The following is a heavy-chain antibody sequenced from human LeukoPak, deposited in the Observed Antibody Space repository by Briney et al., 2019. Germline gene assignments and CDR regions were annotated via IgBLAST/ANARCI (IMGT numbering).Heavy chain of an antibody. CDR3: ARDGDSGGYYYGPFDN. V-gene: IGHV3-48*04. J-gene: IGHJ4*02. Sequence: GGSLRLSCAASGFTFSLFGMTWVRQAPGKGLERISYISSSRRTINYADSVKGRFTISRDNAKNSLYLQMNNLRAEDTAVYYCARDGDSGGYYYGPFDNWGQGTLVTVSS. CDR2: ISSSRRTI. CDR1: GFTFSLFG. D-gene: IGHD3-22*01.